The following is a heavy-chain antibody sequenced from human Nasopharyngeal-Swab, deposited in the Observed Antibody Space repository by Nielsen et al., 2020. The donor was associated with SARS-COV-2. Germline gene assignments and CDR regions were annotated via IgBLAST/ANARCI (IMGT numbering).Heavy chain of an antibody. Sequence: ASVKVSCKASGYTFTGYYMHWVRQAPGQGLEWMGWINPNSGGTNYAQKFQGWVTMTRDTSISTAYMELSRLRSEDTAVYYCARERVSGNWNYFFDYWGQGTLVTVSS. CDR3: ARERVSGNWNYFFDY. CDR2: INPNSGGT. J-gene: IGHJ4*02. V-gene: IGHV1-2*04. D-gene: IGHD1-7*01. CDR1: GYTFTGYY.